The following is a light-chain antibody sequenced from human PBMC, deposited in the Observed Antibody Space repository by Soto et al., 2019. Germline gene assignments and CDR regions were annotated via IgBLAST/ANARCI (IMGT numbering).Light chain of an antibody. CDR2: EVS. Sequence: QSALTQPPSASGSPGQSVTISCTGTSSDVGGYNYVSWYQQHPDKAHKLMIYEVSKRPSGVPDRFSGSKSGNTASLTVSGLQAEDEADYYCSSYAGSKNSVFGGGTKLTVL. CDR3: SSYAGSKNSV. J-gene: IGLJ3*02. V-gene: IGLV2-8*01. CDR1: SSDVGGYNY.